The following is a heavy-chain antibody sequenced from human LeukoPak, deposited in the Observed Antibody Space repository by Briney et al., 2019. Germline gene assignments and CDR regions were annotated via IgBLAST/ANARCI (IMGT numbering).Heavy chain of an antibody. J-gene: IGHJ4*02. D-gene: IGHD6-19*01. V-gene: IGHV1-46*01. CDR3: ARRSGWI. CDR2: INPSGGGT. CDR1: GYTFTNYY. Sequence: GASVKVSCKASGYTFTNYYMHWVRQAPGQGLEWMGTINPSGGGTSYSPKFQGRVTMTTDTSTSTVYMELISPRSEDTAVYYCARRSGWIWGQGSLVTVSS.